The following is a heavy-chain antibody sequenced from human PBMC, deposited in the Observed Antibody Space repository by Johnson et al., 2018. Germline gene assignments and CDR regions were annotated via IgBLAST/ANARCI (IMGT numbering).Heavy chain of an antibody. Sequence: QVQLVQSGAEVKKPGSSVKVSCKASGGTFSSYAISWVRQAPGQGLEWMGGIIPIFGTANYAQKFQGRVTITADESTSTAYMELSSLRSEDTAGYYCARDPTGIAGAGVDAFDIWGQGTMVTVSS. V-gene: IGHV1-69*12. J-gene: IGHJ3*02. CDR3: ARDPTGIAGAGVDAFDI. D-gene: IGHD6-19*01. CDR2: IIPIFGTA. CDR1: GGTFSSYA.